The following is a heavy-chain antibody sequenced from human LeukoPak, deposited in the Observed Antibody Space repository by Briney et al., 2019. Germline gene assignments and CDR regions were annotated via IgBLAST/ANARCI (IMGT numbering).Heavy chain of an antibody. CDR1: GFTFSSYG. Sequence: GGSLRLSCAASGFTFSSYGMHWVRQAPGKGLEWVAVISYDGSDKYYADSVKGRFTISRDNPKNTLYLQMNSLRGEDTAVYYCSRGYTYGDYWGQGTLVTVSS. CDR2: ISYDGSDK. D-gene: IGHD5-18*01. V-gene: IGHV3-30*03. CDR3: SRGYTYGDY. J-gene: IGHJ4*02.